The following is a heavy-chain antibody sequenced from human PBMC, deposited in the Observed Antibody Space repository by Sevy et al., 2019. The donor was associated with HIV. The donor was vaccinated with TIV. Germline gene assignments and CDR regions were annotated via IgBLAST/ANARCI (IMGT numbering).Heavy chain of an antibody. Sequence: ASVKVSCKASGYTFTGYYMHWVRQAPGQGLQWMGWINPDSGGPNYAPKVQGRVTLTRKTSISTAYMELSRLKSDDTAVYYCVRDDRDGYFEYWGQGTLVTVSS. CDR3: VRDDRDGYFEY. CDR1: GYTFTGYY. J-gene: IGHJ4*02. CDR2: INPDSGGP. V-gene: IGHV1-2*02.